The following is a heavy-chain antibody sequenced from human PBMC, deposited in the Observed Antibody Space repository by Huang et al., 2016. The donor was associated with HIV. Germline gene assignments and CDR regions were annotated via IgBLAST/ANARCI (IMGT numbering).Heavy chain of an antibody. CDR2: VYQGGST. V-gene: IGHV4-39*01. J-gene: IGHJ4*02. CDR1: GDFISSTNYD. D-gene: IGHD6-13*01. CDR3: ASQHIGAAATWF. Sequence: QLQLQESGPGQVKPSETLSLTCTVSGDFISSTNYDWGWIRQSPGKGLEWVGSVYQGGSTNYNPSLKSRVTLSVDTSRNQFSLRLNSVTAADTAVYYCASQHIGAAATWFWGRGTQVAVSS.